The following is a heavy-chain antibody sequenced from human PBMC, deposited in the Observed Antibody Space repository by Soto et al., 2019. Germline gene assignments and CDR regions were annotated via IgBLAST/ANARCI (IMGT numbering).Heavy chain of an antibody. J-gene: IGHJ5*02. CDR2: IRSKTNSYAT. Sequence: EVQLLESGGGSVQPGGSLRLSCVASGFTFSGSAMHWVRQASGKGLEWVGRIRSKTNSYATAYAASVKGRFTISRDDSKDTAYLQMNSLKTEDTAVYYCTRDPRNYYDSIGSANWFDPWGQGTLVTVSS. CDR1: GFTFSGSA. CDR3: TRDPRNYYDSIGSANWFDP. V-gene: IGHV3-73*01. D-gene: IGHD3-22*01.